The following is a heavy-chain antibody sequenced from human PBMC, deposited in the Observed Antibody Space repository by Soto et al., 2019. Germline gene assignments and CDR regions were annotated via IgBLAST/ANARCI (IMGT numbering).Heavy chain of an antibody. J-gene: IGHJ4*02. D-gene: IGHD3-22*01. CDR2: ISSNGGST. CDR1: GFTFSSYA. CDR3: ARDFGMVVVAPEY. V-gene: IGHV3-64*01. Sequence: PGGSLRLSCAASGFTFSSYAMHWVRQAPGKGLEYVSAISSNGGSTYYANSVKGRFTISRDNSKNTLYLQMGSLRAEDMAVYYCARDFGMVVVAPEYWGQGTLVTVSS.